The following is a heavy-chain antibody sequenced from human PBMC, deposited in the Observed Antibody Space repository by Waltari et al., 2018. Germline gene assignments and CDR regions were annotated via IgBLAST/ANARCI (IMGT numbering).Heavy chain of an antibody. CDR3: ARGSFDYDVSGWFDP. V-gene: IGHV1-2*02. Sequence: QVQLVQSGAELKKPGASVKVSCQTSGYIFTGKFLHWVRQAPGKGLEWLGWIHPDRGYAKYKEGREGRVTLTRDTYTTTAYMEMKRLRSDDTAVYYCARGSFDYDVSGWFDPWGQGTLVSVSS. CDR2: IHPDRGYA. J-gene: IGHJ5*02. CDR1: GYIFTGKF. D-gene: IGHD3-22*01.